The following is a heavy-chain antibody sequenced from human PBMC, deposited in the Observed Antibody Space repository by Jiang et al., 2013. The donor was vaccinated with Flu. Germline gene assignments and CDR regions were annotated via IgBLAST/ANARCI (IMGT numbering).Heavy chain of an antibody. V-gene: IGHV3-9*01. CDR1: GFTFDDYA. Sequence: VQPGRSLRLSCAASGFTFDDYAMHWVRQAPGKGLEWVSGISWNSGSIGYADSVKGRFTISRDNAKNSLYLQMNSLRAEDTALYYCAKDTDFYGSGSYLSGYGMDVWGQGTTVTVSS. J-gene: IGHJ6*02. CDR3: AKDTDFYGSGSYLSGYGMDV. CDR2: ISWNSGSI. D-gene: IGHD3-10*01.